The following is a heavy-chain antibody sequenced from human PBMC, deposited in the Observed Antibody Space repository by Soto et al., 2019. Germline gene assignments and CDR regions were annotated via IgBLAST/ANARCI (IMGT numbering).Heavy chain of an antibody. CDR1: GFTFDDYG. CDR2: INWNGGST. Sequence: LRLSCAASGFTFDDYGMSWVRQAPGKGLEWVSGINWNGGSTGYADSVKGRFTISRDNAKNSLYLQMNSLRAEDTALYHCARDHTIFGVALGGYMDVWGKGTTVTVSS. V-gene: IGHV3-20*01. CDR3: ARDHTIFGVALGGYMDV. D-gene: IGHD3-3*01. J-gene: IGHJ6*03.